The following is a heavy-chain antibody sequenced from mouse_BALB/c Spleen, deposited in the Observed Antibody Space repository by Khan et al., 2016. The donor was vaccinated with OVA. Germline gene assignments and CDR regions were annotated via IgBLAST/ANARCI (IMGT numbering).Heavy chain of an antibody. CDR3: ALGGLGDRFVY. J-gene: IGHJ3*01. CDR1: GYRFTDFT. CDR2: ISTYYGDT. D-gene: IGHD3-3*01. Sequence: QVQLQQSGAELVRPGVSVKISCKGSGYRFTDFTIHWVKQSHVKSLEWIGVISTYYGDTDYNQKFKGKATMTVDKSSSTAYMELARLTSEDSAIYYCALGGLGDRFVYWGQGTLVTVSA. V-gene: IGHV1S137*01.